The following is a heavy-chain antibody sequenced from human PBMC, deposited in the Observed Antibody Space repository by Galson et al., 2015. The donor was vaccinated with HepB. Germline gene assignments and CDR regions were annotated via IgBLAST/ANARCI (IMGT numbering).Heavy chain of an antibody. CDR2: IKQDGSEK. CDR1: GFTFSSYW. CDR3: ARDRRRTYYYDSSGSGGMDV. J-gene: IGHJ6*02. D-gene: IGHD3-22*01. Sequence: SLRLSCAASGFTFSSYWMSWVRQAPGKGLEWVANIKQDGSEKYYVDSVKGRFTISRDNAKNSLYLQMNSLRAEDTAVYYCARDRRRTYYYDSSGSGGMDVWGQGTTVTVSS. V-gene: IGHV3-7*03.